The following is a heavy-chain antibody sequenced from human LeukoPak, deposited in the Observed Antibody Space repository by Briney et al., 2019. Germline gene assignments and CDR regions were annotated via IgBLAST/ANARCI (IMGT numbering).Heavy chain of an antibody. Sequence: ASVKVSCKASGYTFTSYYMHWVRQAPGQGLEWMGWINPNSGGTNYAQKFQGRVTMTRDTSISTAYMELSRLRSDDTAVYYCARADFGWYYFDYWGQGTLVTVSS. CDR3: ARADFGWYYFDY. J-gene: IGHJ4*02. CDR1: GYTFTSYY. V-gene: IGHV1-2*02. CDR2: INPNSGGT. D-gene: IGHD6-19*01.